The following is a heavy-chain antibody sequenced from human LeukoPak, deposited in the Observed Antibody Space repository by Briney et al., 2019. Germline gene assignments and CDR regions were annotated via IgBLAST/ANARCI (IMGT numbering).Heavy chain of an antibody. Sequence: ASVKVSCKASGYTFTGHYMHWVRQAPGQGLEWMGWINPNSGVTNYAQKFQGRVTMTRDTSITTAYMELSSLRSDDTAVYHCARGGPNYQDTSGYYHPCDYWGHGTLVTVSS. CDR2: INPNSGVT. J-gene: IGHJ4*01. CDR1: GYTFTGHY. D-gene: IGHD3-22*01. CDR3: ARGGPNYQDTSGYYHPCDY. V-gene: IGHV1-2*02.